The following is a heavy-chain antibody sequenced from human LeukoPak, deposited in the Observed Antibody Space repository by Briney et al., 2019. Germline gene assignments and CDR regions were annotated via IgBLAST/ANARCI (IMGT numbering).Heavy chain of an antibody. CDR1: GFTFSSYF. V-gene: IGHV3-64D*09. CDR3: VKDDSYFYDSSGPH. J-gene: IGHJ4*02. CDR2: ISSNGGST. D-gene: IGHD3-22*01. Sequence: PGGSLRLSCAASGFTFSSYFMHWVRQAPGKGLEYVSGISSNGGSTYYADSVEGRFAISRDNSRKTLFLQMSSLRADDTAVFYCVKDDSYFYDSSGPHWGQGTLVTVSS.